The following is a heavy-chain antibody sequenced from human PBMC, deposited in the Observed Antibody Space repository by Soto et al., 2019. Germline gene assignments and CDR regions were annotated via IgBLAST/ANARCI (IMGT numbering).Heavy chain of an antibody. CDR1: GVSTSSYY. CDR2: IYNTGST. CDR3: AMVPAAPHWVYYFGMDV. D-gene: IGHD2-2*01. Sequence: SETLSLTCTVSGVSTSSYYWSWVRQPPGKALEWIGYIYNTGSTNYNPSLKGRVTISIDSSKNQFSLKLTSVTAADTAVYYCAMVPAAPHWVYYFGMDVWGQGTTVTVSS. J-gene: IGHJ6*02. V-gene: IGHV4-59*12.